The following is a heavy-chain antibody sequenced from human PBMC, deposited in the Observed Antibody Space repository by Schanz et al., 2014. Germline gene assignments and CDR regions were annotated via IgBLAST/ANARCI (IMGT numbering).Heavy chain of an antibody. J-gene: IGHJ3*02. CDR3: ARNIIATARAYDI. CDR1: GYTFAVYY. V-gene: IGHV1-18*04. D-gene: IGHD6-13*01. Sequence: QVQLVQSGAEVKKPGASVKISCKASGYTFAVYYIHWVRQAPGQGLEWMGWINVYNGDTKFAKTFQDRVTLTTETSTSTAYMELRSLRSDDTAVYYCARNIIATARAYDIWGQGTMVTVSS. CDR2: INVYNGDT.